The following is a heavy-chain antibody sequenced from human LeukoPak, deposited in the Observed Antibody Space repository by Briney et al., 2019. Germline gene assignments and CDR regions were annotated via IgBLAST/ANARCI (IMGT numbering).Heavy chain of an antibody. D-gene: IGHD2-2*01. V-gene: IGHV4-59*01. CDR3: ARRPSGYCSSTSCYENWFDP. J-gene: IGHJ5*02. CDR2: IYYSGST. Sequence: KTSETLSLTCTVSGGSISGYYWTWIRQPPGKGLEYIGYIYYSGSTNYNPSLKSRVTISVDTSKNQFSLKLSSVTAADTAVYYCARRPSGYCSSTSCYENWFDPWGQGTLVTVSS. CDR1: GGSISGYY.